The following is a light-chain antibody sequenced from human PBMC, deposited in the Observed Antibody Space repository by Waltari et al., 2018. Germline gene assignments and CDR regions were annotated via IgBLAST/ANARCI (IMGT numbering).Light chain of an antibody. CDR3: QQYNKWPPMYT. Sequence: EIIMTQPPVTLSVSPGERATLSCRASESVRTNLAWYQQKPGQAPRLLIHGASTRATGIPARFSGSGSGTDFTLTISSLQSEDFAVYYCQQYNKWPPMYTFGQGTKLEIK. CDR2: GAS. J-gene: IGKJ2*01. CDR1: ESVRTN. V-gene: IGKV3D-15*01.